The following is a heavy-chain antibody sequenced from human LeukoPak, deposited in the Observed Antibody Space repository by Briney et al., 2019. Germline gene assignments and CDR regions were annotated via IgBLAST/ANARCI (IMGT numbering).Heavy chain of an antibody. J-gene: IGHJ4*02. CDR2: IYSGGST. CDR1: GFTFSSYS. V-gene: IGHV3-53*01. Sequence: GGSLRLSCAASGFTFSSYSMSWVRQAPGKGLEWVSVIYSGGSTYYADSVKGRFTISRDNSKNTLYLQMNSLRAEDTAVYYCASGSSRWNVVDYWGQGTLVTVSS. D-gene: IGHD6-19*01. CDR3: ASGSSRWNVVDY.